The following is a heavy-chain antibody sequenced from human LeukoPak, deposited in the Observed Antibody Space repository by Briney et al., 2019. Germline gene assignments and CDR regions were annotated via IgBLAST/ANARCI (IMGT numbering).Heavy chain of an antibody. J-gene: IGHJ4*02. CDR3: AKDRKVVTAIYSDY. CDR1: GFTFSSYA. Sequence: SGRSLRLSCAASGFTFSSYAMHWVRQAPGKGLEWVAVISYDGSNKYYADSVKGRFTISRDNSKNTLYLQMNSLRTEDTAVYYCAKDRKVVTAIYSDYWGQGTLVTVSS. CDR2: ISYDGSNK. D-gene: IGHD2-21*02. V-gene: IGHV3-30-3*01.